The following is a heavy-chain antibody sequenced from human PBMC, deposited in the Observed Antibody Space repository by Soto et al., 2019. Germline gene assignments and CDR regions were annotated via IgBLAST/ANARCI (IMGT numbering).Heavy chain of an antibody. Sequence: SETLSLTCTVSGGSISSSSYYWGWIRQPPGKGLEWIGSIYYSGSTYYNPSLKSRVTISVDTSKNQFSLKLSSVTAADTAVYYCARLEFEWFDPWGQGTLVTVSS. V-gene: IGHV4-39*01. CDR3: ARLEFEWFDP. J-gene: IGHJ5*02. CDR1: GGSISSSSYY. CDR2: IYYSGST.